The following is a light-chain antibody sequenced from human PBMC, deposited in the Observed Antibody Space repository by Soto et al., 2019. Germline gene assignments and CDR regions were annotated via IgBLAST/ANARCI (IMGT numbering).Light chain of an antibody. CDR3: GSWDSSLRAYV. CDR1: SSNIGGNS. Sequence: QSVLTQPPSGSAAPGQKVTISCSGSSSNIGGNSVSWYQQLPGTAPKLLIYDDNKRPSGIPDRFSGSKSGTSATLGITGFQTGDEADYYCGSWDSSLRAYVFGTGTKVTVL. J-gene: IGLJ1*01. CDR2: DDN. V-gene: IGLV1-51*01.